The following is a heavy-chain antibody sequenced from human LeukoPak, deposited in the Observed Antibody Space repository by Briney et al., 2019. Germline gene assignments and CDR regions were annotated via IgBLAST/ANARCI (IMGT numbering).Heavy chain of an antibody. V-gene: IGHV3-15*01. CDR3: TTDPYRIVATFGY. CDR1: GFTFSNAW. Sequence: GRSLRLSCAASGFTFSNAWMSWVRQAPGKGLEWVGRIKTKTEGGTTDYAAPVKGRFIISRDDSKNMLYLQMNSLKTEDTAVFYCTTDPYRIVATFGYWGQGTLVTVSS. CDR2: IKTKTEGGTT. J-gene: IGHJ4*02. D-gene: IGHD5-12*01.